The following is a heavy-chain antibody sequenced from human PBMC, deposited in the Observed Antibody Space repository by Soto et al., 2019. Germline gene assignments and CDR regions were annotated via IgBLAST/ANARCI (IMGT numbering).Heavy chain of an antibody. V-gene: IGHV3-33*01. CDR3: ARDDDLPDKGLAP. CDR1: GFRFSNYG. Sequence: QVQLVESGGGVVQPGRSLRLSCAASGFRFSNYGMHWVRQAPGKGLEWLAVIVADGTGLHYADSVRGRFTISRDNSKNTLYLQLKRLGADDTAIYFCARDDDLPDKGLAPWGQGTRVTVSS. J-gene: IGHJ5*02. CDR2: IVADGTGL.